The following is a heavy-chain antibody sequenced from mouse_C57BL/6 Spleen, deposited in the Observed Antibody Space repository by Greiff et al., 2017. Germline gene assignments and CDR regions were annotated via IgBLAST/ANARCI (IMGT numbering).Heavy chain of an antibody. CDR2: IRNKANNHAT. V-gene: IGHV6-6*01. CDR3: TRLYSNYLYAMDY. CDR1: GFTFSDAW. D-gene: IGHD2-5*01. Sequence: EVMLVESGGGLVQPGGSMKLSCAASGFTFSDAWMDWVRQSPEKGLEWVAEIRNKANNHATYYAESVKGRFTISRDDSKSSVYLQMNSLRAEDTGIYYCTRLYSNYLYAMDYWGQGTSVTVSS. J-gene: IGHJ4*01.